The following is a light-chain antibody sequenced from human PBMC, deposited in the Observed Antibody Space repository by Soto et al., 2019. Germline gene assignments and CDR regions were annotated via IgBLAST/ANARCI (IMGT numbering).Light chain of an antibody. CDR1: SFNIGANN. Sequence: QAVVTQPTSASGTPGQRVTMSCSGSSFNIGANNVNWYQQLPGTAPKLLIYSNNQRPSGVPAGCSGSKSGTTASLAISGLQSEDEADYYCAAWDDSLNTYVFGSGTKLTVL. J-gene: IGLJ1*01. V-gene: IGLV1-44*01. CDR3: AAWDDSLNTYV. CDR2: SNN.